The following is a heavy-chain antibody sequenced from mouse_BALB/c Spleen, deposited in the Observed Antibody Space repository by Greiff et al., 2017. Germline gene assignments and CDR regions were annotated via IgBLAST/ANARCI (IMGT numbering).Heavy chain of an antibody. CDR1: GYTFTDYE. V-gene: IGHV1-15*01. J-gene: IGHJ3*01. CDR2: IDPETGGT. Sequence: VQLQQSGAELVRPGASVTLSCKASGYTFTDYEMHWVKQTPVHGLEWIGAIDPETGGTAYNQKFKGKATLTADKSSSTAYMELRSLTSEDSAVYYCTRSSAWFAYWGQGTLVTVSA. CDR3: TRSSAWFAY.